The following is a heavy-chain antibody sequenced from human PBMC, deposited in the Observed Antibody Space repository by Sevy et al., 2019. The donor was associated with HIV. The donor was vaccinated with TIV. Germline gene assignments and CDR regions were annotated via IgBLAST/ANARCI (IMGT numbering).Heavy chain of an antibody. CDR2: IIPIFGTA. CDR3: ARERGQQLVLGSGWFDP. J-gene: IGHJ5*02. D-gene: IGHD6-13*01. CDR1: GGTFSSYA. V-gene: IGHV1-69*13. Sequence: ASVKVSCKASGGTFSSYAISWVRQAPGQGLEWMGGIIPIFGTANYAQKFQGRVTITADESTSTDYMELSSLRSEDTAVYYGARERGQQLVLGSGWFDPWGQGTLVTVSS.